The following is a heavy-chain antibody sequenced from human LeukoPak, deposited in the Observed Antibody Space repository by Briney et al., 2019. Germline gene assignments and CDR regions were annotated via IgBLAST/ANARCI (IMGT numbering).Heavy chain of an antibody. Sequence: TGGSLRLSCAASGFTFSKYWMHWVRQAPGKGLVWVSRIYIDGTGIVYAGSVKGRFIISRDNAKNTLYLQMNSLRVEDTAVYYCARAPPSNGYSYHFDIWGQGTMVTVSS. J-gene: IGHJ3*02. CDR3: ARAPPSNGYSYHFDI. D-gene: IGHD5-18*01. CDR2: IYIDGTGI. V-gene: IGHV3-74*01. CDR1: GFTFSKYW.